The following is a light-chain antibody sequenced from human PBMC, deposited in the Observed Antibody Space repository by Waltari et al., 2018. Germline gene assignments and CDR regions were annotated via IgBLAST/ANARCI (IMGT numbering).Light chain of an antibody. CDR2: LGS. J-gene: IGKJ2*01. CDR3: MQGLQTPYT. V-gene: IGKV2-28*01. Sequence: DIVMTQSPLSLTVTPGEPASISCRSSQSLLHSNGKTFFDWHVQKPGQSPQLLISLGSNRASGVPDRFSGSFSGTDYTLKISRVEAEDVGVYYCMQGLQTPYTFGQGTKLEIK. CDR1: QSLLHSNGKTF.